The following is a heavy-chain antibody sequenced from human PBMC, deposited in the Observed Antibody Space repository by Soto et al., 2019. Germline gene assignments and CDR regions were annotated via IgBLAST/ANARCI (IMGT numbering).Heavy chain of an antibody. CDR3: ARLEGLATISYYFDF. CDR2: IYYRGNA. V-gene: IGHV4-39*01. CDR1: DDSLNSDKYY. Sequence: QLQLQESGPGLVKPSETLSLTCSVSDDSLNSDKYYWGWIRQPPGKGLEWIGSIYYRGNAYYNPSLQTRVIISRDKSKSQFSLKLNSVTAADSAVYFCARLEGLATISYYFDFWGPGALVTVSS. D-gene: IGHD3-9*01. J-gene: IGHJ4*02.